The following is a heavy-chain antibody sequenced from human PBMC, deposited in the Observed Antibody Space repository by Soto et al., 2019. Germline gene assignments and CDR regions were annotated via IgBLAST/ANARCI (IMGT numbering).Heavy chain of an antibody. J-gene: IGHJ3*01. CDR3: ARANPGLNCLDV. V-gene: IGHV4-39*01. CDR1: GGSISRSSYY. Sequence: QLQLQESGPGLVKPSETLSLTCTVSGGSISRSSYYWGWIRQPPGKGLEWIGSMYYSGSTYYNPSLKSRVTISVDTSKNQFSLKMSSVTAADTAVYYCARANPGLNCLDVWGQGTMVTVSS. D-gene: IGHD2-21*01. CDR2: MYYSGST.